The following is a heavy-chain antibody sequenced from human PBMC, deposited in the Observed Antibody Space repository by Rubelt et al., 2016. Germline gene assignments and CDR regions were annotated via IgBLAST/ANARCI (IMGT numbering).Heavy chain of an antibody. CDR2: IIPILGIA. J-gene: IGHJ5*02. CDR1: GGTFSSYA. CDR3: ARVMITFGGVIEVGWFDP. D-gene: IGHD3-16*02. V-gene: IGHV1-69*04. Sequence: QVQLVQSGAEVKKPGSSVKVSCKASGGTFSSYAISWVRQAPGQGLEWMGRIIPILGIANYAQKFQGRVTITADKSTSTAYMELSSLRSEDTAVYYCARVMITFGGVIEVGWFDPWGQGTLVTVTS.